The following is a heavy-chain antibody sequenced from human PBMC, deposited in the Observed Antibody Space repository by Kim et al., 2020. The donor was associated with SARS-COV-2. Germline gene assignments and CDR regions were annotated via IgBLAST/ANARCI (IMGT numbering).Heavy chain of an antibody. CDR3: AKDRRIAVAGPVDY. Sequence: ADSVKGRFTVFRDNSKNTLFLQMSSLRIEDTAVYYCAKDRRIAVAGPVDYWGQGTLVSVSS. D-gene: IGHD6-19*01. V-gene: IGHV3-30*02. J-gene: IGHJ4*02.